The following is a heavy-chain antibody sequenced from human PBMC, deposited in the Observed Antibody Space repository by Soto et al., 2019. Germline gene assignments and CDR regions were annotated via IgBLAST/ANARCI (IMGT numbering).Heavy chain of an antibody. V-gene: IGHV1-18*01. Sequence: QVQLVXSGAXXXXPGASVKVSCKASGYTFTSYAIGWVRQAPGQGLEWMGWFNAYNGNTNYAQKLQGKATMTTDTSTSTAYMELRSLRSDDTAVYYCAREGPPEDYWGQGTLVTVSS. CDR3: AREGPPEDY. J-gene: IGHJ4*02. CDR2: FNAYNGNT. CDR1: GYTFTSYA.